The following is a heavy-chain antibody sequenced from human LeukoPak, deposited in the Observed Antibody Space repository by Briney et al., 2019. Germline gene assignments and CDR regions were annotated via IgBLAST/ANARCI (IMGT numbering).Heavy chain of an antibody. Sequence: SETLSLTCAVYGGSFSGYYWSWIRQPPGKGLEWIGEINHSGSTNYNPSLKSRVTISVDTSKNQFSLKLSSVTAADTAVYYCARFPWYSSGWYGSRPFDYWGQGTLVTVSS. CDR1: GGSFSGYY. CDR2: INHSGST. CDR3: ARFPWYSSGWYGSRPFDY. V-gene: IGHV4-34*01. J-gene: IGHJ4*02. D-gene: IGHD6-19*01.